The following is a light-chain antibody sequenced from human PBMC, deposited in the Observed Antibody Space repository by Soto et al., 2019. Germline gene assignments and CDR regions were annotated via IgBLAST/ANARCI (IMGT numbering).Light chain of an antibody. CDR2: GDS. Sequence: QSVLTQPPSVSGAPGQRVTISCTGSGSNIGAGYDVHWYQHRPGTAPKLLVFGDSHRPSGVPDRFSGSKSGTSASLAITGLQAEDEGDYYCQSYDSTLDARYVLGTGTKVTVL. J-gene: IGLJ1*01. CDR3: QSYDSTLDARYV. CDR1: GSNIGAGYD. V-gene: IGLV1-40*01.